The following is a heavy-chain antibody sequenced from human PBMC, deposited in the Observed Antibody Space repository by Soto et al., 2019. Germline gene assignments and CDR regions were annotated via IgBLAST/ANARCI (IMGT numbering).Heavy chain of an antibody. CDR3: ARHGYSYGGGYFDY. V-gene: IGHV3-66*04. CDR1: GFTVSSNY. CDR2: IYSGGSA. Sequence: EVQLVESGGGLVQPGGSLRLSCAASGFTVSSNYMSWVRQAPGKGLGWVSVIYSGGSAYYADSVKGRFTISRDNSKNTLYLQMNGLRAEDPAVYYCARHGYSYGGGYFDYWGQGTRVNVSS. J-gene: IGHJ4*02. D-gene: IGHD5-18*01.